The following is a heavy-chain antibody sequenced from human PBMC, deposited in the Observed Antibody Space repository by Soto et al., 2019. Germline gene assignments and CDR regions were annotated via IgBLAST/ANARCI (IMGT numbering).Heavy chain of an antibody. CDR1: GGSISSYY. CDR3: VRGGAYASSGYPFDY. CDR2: IYYSGST. J-gene: IGHJ4*02. Sequence: SETLFLTCTVSGGSISSYYWSWIRQPPGKGLEWIGYIYYSGSTNYNPSLKSRVTISVDTSKNQFSLKLSSVTAADTALFYCVRGGAYASSGYPFDYWGQGTLVTVSS. V-gene: IGHV4-59*08. D-gene: IGHD3-22*01.